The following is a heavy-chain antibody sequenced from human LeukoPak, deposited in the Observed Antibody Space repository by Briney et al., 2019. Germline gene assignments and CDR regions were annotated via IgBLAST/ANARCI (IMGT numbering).Heavy chain of an antibody. D-gene: IGHD5-18*01. CDR1: GFTFDDYA. V-gene: IGHV3-49*04. CDR3: IRGTAYYFDF. CDR2: IRSKAYGATT. J-gene: IGHJ4*02. Sequence: GGSLRLSCRTSGFTFDDYAMNRVRQAPGQGLEWVGLIRSKAYGATTEYAASVTGRFSISRDDSKSIVYLQMNSLKTEDTAVYYCIRGTAYYFDFWGQGTLVTVSS.